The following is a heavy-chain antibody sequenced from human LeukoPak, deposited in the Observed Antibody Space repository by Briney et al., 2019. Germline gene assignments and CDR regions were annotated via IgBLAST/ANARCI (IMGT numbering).Heavy chain of an antibody. V-gene: IGHV3-23*01. CDR2: ISGSGGST. CDR3: ARDFLRVPAAMNYFDY. J-gene: IGHJ4*02. CDR1: GFTFSSYA. D-gene: IGHD2-2*01. Sequence: GGSLRLSCAASGFTFSSYAMRWVRQAPGKGLEWVSAISGSGGSTYYADSVKGRFTISRDNAKNSLYLQMNSLRDEDTAVYYCARDFLRVPAAMNYFDYWGQGTLVTVSS.